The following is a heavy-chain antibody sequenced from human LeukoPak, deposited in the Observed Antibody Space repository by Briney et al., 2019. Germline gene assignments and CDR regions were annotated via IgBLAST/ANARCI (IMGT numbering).Heavy chain of an antibody. Sequence: PGGSQRLSCAASGFKFSDHYIDWVRQAPGKGLEWVGRSRNKASSYTTEYAASVEGRFTISRDVSESSLYLQMNSLRAEDTAVYYCAKPPSSGGSWRKEPQDAFDIWGQGTMVTVSS. CDR2: SRNKASSYTT. D-gene: IGHD2-15*01. V-gene: IGHV3-72*01. CDR1: GFKFSDHY. J-gene: IGHJ3*02. CDR3: AKPPSSGGSWRKEPQDAFDI.